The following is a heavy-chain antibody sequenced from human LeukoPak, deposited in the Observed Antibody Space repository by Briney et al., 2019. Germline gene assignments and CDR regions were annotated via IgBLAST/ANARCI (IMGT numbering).Heavy chain of an antibody. D-gene: IGHD3-10*01. CDR1: GFTVSSNY. V-gene: IGHV3-23*01. CDR3: AKDGRGSGWFAP. CDR2: ISGSGGST. Sequence: GGSLRLSCAASGFTVSSNYMSWVRQAPGKGLEWVSAISGSGGSTYYADSVKGRFTISRDNSKNTLYLQMNSLRAEDTAVYYCAKDGRGSGWFAPWGQGTLVTVSS. J-gene: IGHJ5*02.